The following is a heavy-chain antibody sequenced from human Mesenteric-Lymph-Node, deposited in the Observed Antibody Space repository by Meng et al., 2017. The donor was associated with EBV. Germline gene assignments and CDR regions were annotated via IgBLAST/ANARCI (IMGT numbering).Heavy chain of an antibody. J-gene: IGHJ4*02. CDR1: GYTFITFG. V-gene: IGHV1-18*01. CDR3: TRDHGGKYYH. CDR2: INTYNFNT. D-gene: IGHD1-26*01. Sequence: QVQLEQSGDEVKKPGASFKVSCRASGYTFITFGIAWVRQAPGQGLEWMGWINTYNFNTIYAQNLQGRVTLTTDTSTNTAYMELRSLRSDDTAVYYCTRDHGGKYYHWGQGTLVTVYS.